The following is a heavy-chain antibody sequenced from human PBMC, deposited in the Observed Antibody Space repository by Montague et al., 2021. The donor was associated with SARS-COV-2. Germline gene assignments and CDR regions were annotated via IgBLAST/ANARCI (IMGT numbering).Heavy chain of an antibody. J-gene: IGHJ6*02. CDR2: IYYSGNT. V-gene: IGHV4-39*07. D-gene: IGHD3-22*01. CDR3: ARAGDNKYNSRWYVAWYNYYVLDV. Sequence: SETLSLTCTVSGGSIRDSDYYWGWIRQPPGKGLEWIGNIYYSGNTYYNPSLKSRVSISVDTSTNRFSLRLSSVTAADTAVYYCARAGDNKYNSRWYVAWYNYYVLDVWGQGSTVTVSS. CDR1: GGSIRDSDYY.